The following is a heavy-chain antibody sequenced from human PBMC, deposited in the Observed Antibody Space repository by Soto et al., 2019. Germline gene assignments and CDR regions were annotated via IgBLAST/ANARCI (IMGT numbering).Heavy chain of an antibody. J-gene: IGHJ4*02. CDR3: ATTFYAGLFFDY. Sequence: QLQLQESGPGLVKPSETLSLTCTVSGDSISSNSYYWGWVRQPPGKGLVWIGSIHYTGTPYYNPCLKSRVAVSADTPKKQFSLTLSSLTAADTAGYCCATTFYAGLFFDYWGQGTLVTVSS. CDR1: GDSISSNSYY. D-gene: IGHD1-1*01. CDR2: IHYTGTP. V-gene: IGHV4-39*01.